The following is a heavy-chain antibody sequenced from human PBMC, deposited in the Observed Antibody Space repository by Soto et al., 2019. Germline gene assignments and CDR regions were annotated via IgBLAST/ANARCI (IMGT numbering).Heavy chain of an antibody. J-gene: IGHJ4*02. V-gene: IGHV1-3*01. CDR1: GYTFTSYA. CDR2: INAGNGNT. Sequence: ASVKVSCKASGYTFTSYAMHWVRQAPGQRLEWMGWINAGNGNTKYSQKFQGRVTITRDTSASTAYMELSSLRSEDTAVYYCARSIVVVTSADDWGQGTLVTVSS. D-gene: IGHD2-21*02. CDR3: ARSIVVVTSADD.